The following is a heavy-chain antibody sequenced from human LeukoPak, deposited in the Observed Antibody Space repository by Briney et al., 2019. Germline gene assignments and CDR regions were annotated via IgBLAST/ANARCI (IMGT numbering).Heavy chain of an antibody. V-gene: IGHV4-59*11. J-gene: IGHJ5*02. D-gene: IGHD3-3*01. CDR2: IYYSGST. CDR1: GGSISSHY. CDR3: ARVGTIFGVVIWRFDP. Sequence: SETLPLTCTVSGGSISSHYWSWIRQPPGKGLEWIGYIYYSGSTNYNPSLKSRVTISVDTSKNQFSLKLSSVTAADTAVYYCARVGTIFGVVIWRFDPWGQGTLVTVSS.